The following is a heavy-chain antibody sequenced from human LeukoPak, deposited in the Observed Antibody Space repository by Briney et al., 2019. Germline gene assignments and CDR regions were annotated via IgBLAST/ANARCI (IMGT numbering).Heavy chain of an antibody. CDR2: IWYDGSNK. D-gene: IGHD4-17*01. V-gene: IGHV3-30*02. CDR3: AKVATVTEVDY. Sequence: GGSLRLSCAASGFTFSSYGMHWVRQAPGKGLEWVAVIWYDGSNKYYADSVKGRFTISRDNSKNTLYLQMNSLRAEDTAVYYCAKVATVTEVDYWGQGTLVTVSS. CDR1: GFTFSSYG. J-gene: IGHJ4*02.